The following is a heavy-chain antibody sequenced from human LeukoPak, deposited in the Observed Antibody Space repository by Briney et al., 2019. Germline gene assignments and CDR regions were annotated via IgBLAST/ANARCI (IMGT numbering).Heavy chain of an antibody. CDR2: ISGSGGST. CDR3: ARVRYCSSTSCYSNPFDY. J-gene: IGHJ4*02. Sequence: GGSLRLSCAASGFTFSSYAMSWVRQAPGKGLEWVSAISGSGGSTYYADSVKGRFTISRDNSKNTLYLQMNSLRAEDTAVYYCARVRYCSSTSCYSNPFDYWGQGTLVTVSS. CDR1: GFTFSSYA. D-gene: IGHD2-2*01. V-gene: IGHV3-23*01.